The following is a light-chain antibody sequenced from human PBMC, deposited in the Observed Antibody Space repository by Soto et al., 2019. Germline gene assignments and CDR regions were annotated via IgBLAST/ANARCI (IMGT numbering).Light chain of an antibody. Sequence: QSALTQPASVSGSPGQSITISCTGTSSDVGSYNYVSWYQQHPGKAPKLMIYEVSDRPSGISSRFSGSKSGNTASLTISGLQNEDEAYYYCSSYTSSITLFGTGTKVTVL. CDR1: SSDVGSYNY. J-gene: IGLJ1*01. V-gene: IGLV2-14*01. CDR3: SSYTSSITL. CDR2: EVS.